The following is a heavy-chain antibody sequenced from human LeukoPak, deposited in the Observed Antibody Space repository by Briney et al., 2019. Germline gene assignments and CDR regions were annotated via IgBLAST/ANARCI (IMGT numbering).Heavy chain of an antibody. D-gene: IGHD3-22*01. Sequence: PGGSLRLSCAASDFSFTTYAMNWVRQTPGKGLEWVGRIKSKTDGVTTDYAAPVKGRFTISRDDSKNTLYLQMNSLKTEDTAVYYCTTLTMIVGTHFDYWGQGTLVTVSS. CDR1: DFSFTTYA. CDR2: IKSKTDGVTT. J-gene: IGHJ4*02. CDR3: TTLTMIVGTHFDY. V-gene: IGHV3-15*07.